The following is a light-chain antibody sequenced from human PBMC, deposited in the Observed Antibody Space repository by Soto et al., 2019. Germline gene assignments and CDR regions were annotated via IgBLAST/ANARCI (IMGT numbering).Light chain of an antibody. CDR2: AAS. J-gene: IGKJ1*01. Sequence: DIQMTQSPSSVSASVGDRVTINCRASQGISSWLACYQQKPGKAPNLLIYAASTLQSGVPSRFSGSGSETDFTLTINSLQPEDFATYYCQQSYSTPRTFGQGTKVDIK. V-gene: IGKV1D-12*01. CDR1: QGISSW. CDR3: QQSYSTPRT.